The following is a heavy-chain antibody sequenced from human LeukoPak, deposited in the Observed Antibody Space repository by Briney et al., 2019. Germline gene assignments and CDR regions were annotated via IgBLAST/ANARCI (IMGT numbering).Heavy chain of an antibody. D-gene: IGHD5-12*01. Sequence: SQTLSLTCAVSGGSISSGGYSWSWIRQPPGKGLEWIGYIYHSGSTYYNPSLKSRVTISVDRSKNQFSLKLSSVTAADTAAYYCARGSYSGYGYFDYWGQGTLVTVSS. CDR1: GGSISSGGYS. CDR3: ARGSYSGYGYFDY. V-gene: IGHV4-30-2*01. CDR2: IYHSGST. J-gene: IGHJ4*02.